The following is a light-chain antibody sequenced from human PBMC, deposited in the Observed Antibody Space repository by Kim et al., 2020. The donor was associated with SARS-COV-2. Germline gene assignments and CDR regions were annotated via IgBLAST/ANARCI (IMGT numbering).Light chain of an antibody. J-gene: IGKJ2*01. V-gene: IGKV3-15*01. CDR3: QQYNNWPLYT. CDR1: QSVSSN. Sequence: PGERAPRSCRASQSVSSNLAWYQQNPGQAPRLLIYGASTRATGIPARFSGSGSGTEFTLTISSLQSEDFAVYYCQQYNNWPLYTFGQGTKLEI. CDR2: GAS.